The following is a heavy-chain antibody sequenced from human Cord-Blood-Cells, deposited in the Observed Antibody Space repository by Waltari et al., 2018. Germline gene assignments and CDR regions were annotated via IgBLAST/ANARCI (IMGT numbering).Heavy chain of an antibody. CDR2: IYYSGST. V-gene: IGHV4-39*01. D-gene: IGHD6-13*01. CDR1: GGSISSSSYY. CDR3: ARPYSSSWYYFDY. J-gene: IGHJ4*02. Sequence: QLQLQESGPGLVKPSATLSLTCTVSGGSISSSSYYWGWIRQPPGKGLEWIGSIYYSGSTYYNPSLKSRVTISVDTSKNQFSLKLSSVTAADTAVYYCARPYSSSWYYFDYWGQGTLVTVSS.